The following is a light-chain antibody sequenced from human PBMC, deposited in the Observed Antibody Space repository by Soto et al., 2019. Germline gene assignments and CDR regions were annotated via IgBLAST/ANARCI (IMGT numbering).Light chain of an antibody. J-gene: IGKJ1*01. CDR3: QQYNSYPWT. Sequence: QSPSTLSGSVGDRVTITCRASQTISSWLAWYQQKPGKAPKLLIYKASSLESGVASRFSGSGSGTEFTLTISSLQPDDFATYYCQQYNSYPWTFGQGTKVDIK. V-gene: IGKV1-5*03. CDR2: KAS. CDR1: QTISSW.